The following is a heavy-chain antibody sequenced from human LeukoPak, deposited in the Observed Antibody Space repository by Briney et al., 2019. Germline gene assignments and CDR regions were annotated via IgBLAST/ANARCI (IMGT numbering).Heavy chain of an antibody. CDR2: INHSGST. D-gene: IGHD3-10*01. V-gene: IGHV4-34*01. J-gene: IGHJ6*03. CDR3: ARGFGTPSPYYMDV. CDR1: GGSFSGYY. Sequence: SETLSLTCAVYGGSFSGYYWSWIRQPPGKGLEWIGEINHSGSTNCNPSLKSRVTISVDTSKNQFSLKLSSVTAADTAVYYCARGFGTPSPYYMDVWGKGATVTVSS.